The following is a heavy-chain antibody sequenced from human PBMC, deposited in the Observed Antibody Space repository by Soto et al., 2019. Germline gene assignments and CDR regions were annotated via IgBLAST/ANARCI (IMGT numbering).Heavy chain of an antibody. Sequence: SETLSLTCEVHSGSFSGYYWTWIRQSPGKGLEWIAEINHTGSTNSNPSLRGRVTTSIDTSKNQFSLKLSSVTAADTAVYYCARVPNYGDYNFDYWGQGTLVTVSS. D-gene: IGHD4-17*01. J-gene: IGHJ4*02. CDR3: ARVPNYGDYNFDY. CDR1: SGSFSGYY. V-gene: IGHV4-34*01. CDR2: INHTGST.